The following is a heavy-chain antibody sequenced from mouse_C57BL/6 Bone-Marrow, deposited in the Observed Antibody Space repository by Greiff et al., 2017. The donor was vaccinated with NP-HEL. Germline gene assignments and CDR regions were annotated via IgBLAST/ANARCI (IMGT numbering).Heavy chain of an antibody. Sequence: QVQLQQSGAELVRPGASVTLSCKASGYTFTDYEMHWVKQTPVHGLEWIGAIDPETGGTAYNQKFKGKAILTADKSSSTAYMELRSLTSEDSAVYYCTVLYGSFYFDYWGQGTTLTVSS. CDR1: GYTFTDYE. CDR3: TVLYGSFYFDY. V-gene: IGHV1-15*01. D-gene: IGHD1-1*01. CDR2: IDPETGGT. J-gene: IGHJ2*01.